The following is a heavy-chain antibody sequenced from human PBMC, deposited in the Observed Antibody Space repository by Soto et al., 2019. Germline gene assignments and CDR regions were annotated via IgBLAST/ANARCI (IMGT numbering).Heavy chain of an antibody. CDR2: IYSGGST. V-gene: IGHV3-53*04. Sequence: GGSLRLSCAASGFTVSSNYMSWVRQAPGKGLEWVSVIYSGGSTYYADSVKGRFTISRHNSKNTLYLQMNSLRAEDTAVYYCAREGGYSSGWYVRSDYYYMDVWGKGTTVTVSS. D-gene: IGHD6-19*01. CDR1: GFTVSSNY. CDR3: AREGGYSSGWYVRSDYYYMDV. J-gene: IGHJ6*03.